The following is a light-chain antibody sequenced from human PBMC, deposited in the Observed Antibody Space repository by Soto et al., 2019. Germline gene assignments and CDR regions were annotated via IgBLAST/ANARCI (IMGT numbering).Light chain of an antibody. Sequence: QSVLTQPPSASGSPGQSVTISCTGTKNDIGVYDFVSWYQHHPGKAPRLIIYEVVQRPSGVPDRFSGSKSGNTASLTVSGLQAADEADYFCKSYAGSNTYVLGNGTKVTVL. J-gene: IGLJ1*01. V-gene: IGLV2-8*01. CDR3: KSYAGSNTYV. CDR1: KNDIGVYDF. CDR2: EVV.